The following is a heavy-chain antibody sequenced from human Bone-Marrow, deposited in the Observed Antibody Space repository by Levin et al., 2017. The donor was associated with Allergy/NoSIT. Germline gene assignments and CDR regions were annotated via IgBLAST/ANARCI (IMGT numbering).Heavy chain of an antibody. V-gene: IGHV4-61*01. D-gene: IGHD6-19*01. CDR1: GGSVRGGSYY. CDR3: ARAIQYSRGWVWAYFDS. J-gene: IGHJ4*02. Sequence: SETLSLTCTVSGGSVRGGSYYWSWIRQPRGAGLEWIGYIYHSGETNYNPSLKSRVSISLDTSKNQFSLNLNSLTAADTALYYCARAIQYSRGWVWAYFDSWGQGTLVTVSS. CDR2: IYHSGET.